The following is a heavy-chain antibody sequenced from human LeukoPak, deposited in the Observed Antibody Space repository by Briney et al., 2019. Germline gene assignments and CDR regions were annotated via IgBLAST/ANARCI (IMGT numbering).Heavy chain of an antibody. D-gene: IGHD5-12*01. V-gene: IGHV1-69*04. CDR2: IIPILGIA. CDR1: GGTFSSYA. Sequence: GASVKVSCKASGGTFSSYAISWVRQAPGQGLEWMGRIIPILGIANYAQKFQGRVTITADKSTSTAYMELSSLRSEDTAVYYCARVPVRMVATVYYFDYWGQGTLVTVSS. CDR3: ARVPVRMVATVYYFDY. J-gene: IGHJ4*02.